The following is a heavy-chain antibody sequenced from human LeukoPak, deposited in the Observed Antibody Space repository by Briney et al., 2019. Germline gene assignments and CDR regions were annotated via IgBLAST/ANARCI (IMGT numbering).Heavy chain of an antibody. CDR2: ISNGKT. J-gene: IGHJ5*02. D-gene: IGHD2-15*01. V-gene: IGHV3-23*01. CDR1: GFPFSSHA. Sequence: QSGGSLRLSCAASGFPFSSHAMSWVRQPPGKGLEWVAAISNGKTYYADSVRGRFAISRDDSTNTVYLHMNSLRGEDTALYHCVREAGYCAPVCVKTNWFDPWGQGTLVTVSS. CDR3: VREAGYCAPVCVKTNWFDP.